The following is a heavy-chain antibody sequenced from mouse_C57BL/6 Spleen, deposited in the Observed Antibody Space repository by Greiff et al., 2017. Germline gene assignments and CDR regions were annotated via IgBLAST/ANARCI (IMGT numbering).Heavy chain of an antibody. J-gene: IGHJ2*01. Sequence: EVQRVESGGGLLQPKGSLNLSCAASGFSFNTYAMNWVRPAPGKGSEWVARIRSKSNKYATYYADSVKDRFTISRDDSESMLYLQMNNLKTEDTAMYYCVRQDFDYWGQGTTLTVSS. CDR1: GFSFNTYA. V-gene: IGHV10-1*01. CDR3: VRQDFDY. CDR2: IRSKSNKYAT.